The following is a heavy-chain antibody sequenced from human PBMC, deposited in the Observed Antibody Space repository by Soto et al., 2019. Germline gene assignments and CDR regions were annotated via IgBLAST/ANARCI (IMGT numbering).Heavy chain of an antibody. D-gene: IGHD1-1*01. CDR3: ARGPGSLRP. J-gene: IGHJ5*02. CDR2: TYYRSKWYS. V-gene: IGHV6-1*01. CDR1: GDSVSSNSAA. Sequence: PSQTLSLTCAISGDSVSSNSAAWNWIRLSPSRGLEWLGRTYYRSKWYSTYAISVKSRISISPDTSKNQFSLQLNSVTPGDTAVYYCARGPGSLRPWGQGTLVTVSS.